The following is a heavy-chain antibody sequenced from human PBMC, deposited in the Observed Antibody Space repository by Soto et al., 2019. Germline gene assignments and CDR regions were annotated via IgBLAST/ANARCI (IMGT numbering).Heavy chain of an antibody. Sequence: SETLSLTCTVSAGSISSYYWSWIRQPPGKGLEWIGYIYYSGSTNYNPSLKSRVTISVDTSKNQFSLRLSSVTAADTAVYYCARESRITMVRGVYYYYGMDVWGQGTTVTVSS. CDR1: AGSISSYY. V-gene: IGHV4-59*01. CDR3: ARESRITMVRGVYYYYGMDV. CDR2: IYYSGST. J-gene: IGHJ6*02. D-gene: IGHD3-10*01.